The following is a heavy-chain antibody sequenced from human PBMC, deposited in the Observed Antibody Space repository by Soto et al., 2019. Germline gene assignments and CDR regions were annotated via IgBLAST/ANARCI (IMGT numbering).Heavy chain of an antibody. CDR2: IYYGEST. Sequence: QVQLQESGPGLVKPSETLSLTCTVSGGSISSYYWSWIRQPPGKGLEWIGYIYYGESTNYNPSLKRRVIISVDTSKNQFSLRLSSVTAADTAVYYCARAYYYTSGYRLDPWGQGTLVTVSS. J-gene: IGHJ5*02. D-gene: IGHD3-22*01. CDR1: GGSISSYY. V-gene: IGHV4-59*01. CDR3: ARAYYYTSGYRLDP.